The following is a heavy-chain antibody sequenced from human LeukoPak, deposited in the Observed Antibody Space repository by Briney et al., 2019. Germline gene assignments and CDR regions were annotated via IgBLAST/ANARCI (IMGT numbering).Heavy chain of an antibody. J-gene: IGHJ4*02. V-gene: IGHV3-9*01. Sequence: LSGGSLRLSCAASGFTFDDYAMHWVRQAPGKGLEWVSGISWNSGSIGYADSVKGRFTISRDNAKNSLYLQMNSLRAEDTALYYCAKDRGYDILTGVEHFDYWGQGTLVTVSS. CDR3: AKDRGYDILTGVEHFDY. CDR2: ISWNSGSI. D-gene: IGHD3-9*01. CDR1: GFTFDDYA.